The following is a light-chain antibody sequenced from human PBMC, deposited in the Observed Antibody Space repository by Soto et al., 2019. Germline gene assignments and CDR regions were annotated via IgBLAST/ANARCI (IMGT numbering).Light chain of an antibody. CDR2: DVT. CDR3: CSYAGSYAVV. Sequence: QSALTQPRSVSGSPGQSVTVSCTGTSSDVGGYNFVSWYQQHPGKAPKLMIYDVTERPSGVPDRFSGSKSGNTASLTISGLRAEDEADYYCCSYAGSYAVVFGGGTKLTVL. V-gene: IGLV2-11*01. J-gene: IGLJ2*01. CDR1: SSDVGGYNF.